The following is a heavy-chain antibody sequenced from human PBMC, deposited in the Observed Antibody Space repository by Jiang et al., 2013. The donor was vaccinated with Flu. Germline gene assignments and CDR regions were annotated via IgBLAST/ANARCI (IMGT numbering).Heavy chain of an antibody. CDR2: IKQDGSEK. D-gene: IGHD5-18*01. CDR1: GFTFSSYW. V-gene: IGHV3-7*01. J-gene: IGHJ4*02. CDR3: ARSLVGVQLWLPDY. Sequence: QLLESGGGLVQPGGSLRLSCAASGFTFSSYWMSWVRQAPGKGLEWVTNIKQDGSEKYYVDSVKGRFTISRDNAKNSLYLQMNSLRAEDTAVYYCARSLVGVQLWLPDYWGQGTLVTVSS.